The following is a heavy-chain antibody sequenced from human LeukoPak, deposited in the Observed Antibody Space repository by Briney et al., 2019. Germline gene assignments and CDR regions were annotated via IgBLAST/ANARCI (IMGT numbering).Heavy chain of an antibody. Sequence: GGALKLSCAASGFTFSTYGMHWVRQAPGKGLEWVAFIRYDGNNKYYADFVKGRFTISRDNSKNTLYLHMNSLRTEDTAVYYCAKIEGKYQLANVPDHWGQGTLVTVSS. J-gene: IGHJ4*02. CDR3: AKIEGKYQLANVPDH. CDR2: IRYDGNNK. D-gene: IGHD2-2*01. CDR1: GFTFSTYG. V-gene: IGHV3-30*02.